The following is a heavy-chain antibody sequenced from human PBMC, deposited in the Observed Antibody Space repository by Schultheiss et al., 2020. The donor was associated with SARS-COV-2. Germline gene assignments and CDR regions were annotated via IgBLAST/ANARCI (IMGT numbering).Heavy chain of an antibody. V-gene: IGHV3-33*03. CDR3: AKGLSGTGYLNCFDP. J-gene: IGHJ5*02. CDR2: IWYDGSNK. CDR1: GFTFSSYG. Sequence: GGSLRLSCAASGFTFSSYGMHWVRQAPGKGLEWVAVIWYDGSNKYYADSVKGRFSISRDNAKNSVYLQMNSLRAEDTAVYYCAKGLSGTGYLNCFDPWGQGTLVTVSS. D-gene: IGHD3/OR15-3a*01.